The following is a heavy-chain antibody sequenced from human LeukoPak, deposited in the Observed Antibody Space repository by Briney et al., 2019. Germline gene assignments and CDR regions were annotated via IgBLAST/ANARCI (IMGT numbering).Heavy chain of an antibody. CDR3: AREFGGTYLFDF. CDR2: INSDGSST. Sequence: PGGSLRLSCAASGFTFSSYWMHWVRQAPGKGLVWVSRINSDGSSTGSADSMKGRFTISRDNAKNTLFLQMNSLRAEDTAVYYCAREFGGTYLFDFWGQGAQVTVSS. D-gene: IGHD4-23*01. V-gene: IGHV3-74*01. J-gene: IGHJ4*02. CDR1: GFTFSSYW.